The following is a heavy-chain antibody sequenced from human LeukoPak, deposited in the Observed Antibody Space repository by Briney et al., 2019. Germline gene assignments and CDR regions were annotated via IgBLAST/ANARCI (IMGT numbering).Heavy chain of an antibody. Sequence: GGSLRLSCAASGFTFSSYSMNWVRQAPGKGLEWVSYISSSSGTIYYADSVKGRFTISRDNSKNTLYLQMNSLRAEDTAVYYCAKRSSSWYEDYWGQGTLVTVSS. CDR1: GFTFSSYS. CDR2: ISSSSGTI. D-gene: IGHD6-13*01. CDR3: AKRSSSWYEDY. V-gene: IGHV3-48*01. J-gene: IGHJ4*02.